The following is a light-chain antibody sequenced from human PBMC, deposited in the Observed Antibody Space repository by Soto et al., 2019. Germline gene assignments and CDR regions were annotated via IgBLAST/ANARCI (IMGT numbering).Light chain of an antibody. Sequence: DIQMTQSPSSVSASVGDRVTISCRASQDISNWLAWYQQKPGEAPKFLIYAASNLQSGVPSKFSVSGSGTDFTLTISSLQPEDFATYYCQQYNSYWTFGQGTKVEIK. V-gene: IGKV1D-16*01. CDR3: QQYNSYWT. J-gene: IGKJ1*01. CDR2: AAS. CDR1: QDISNW.